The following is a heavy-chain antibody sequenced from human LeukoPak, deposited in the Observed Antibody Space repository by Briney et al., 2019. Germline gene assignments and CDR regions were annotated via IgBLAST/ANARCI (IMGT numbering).Heavy chain of an antibody. CDR1: GGSISSYY. V-gene: IGHV4-34*01. J-gene: IGHJ4*02. D-gene: IGHD3-16*01. CDR3: ARGTSRGDLDY. CDR2: INHSGST. Sequence: SETLSLTCTVSGGSISSYYWSWIRQPPGKGLEWIGEINHSGSTNYNPSLKSRVTISVDTSKNQFSLKLSSVTAADTAVYYCARGTSRGDLDYWGQGTLVTVSS.